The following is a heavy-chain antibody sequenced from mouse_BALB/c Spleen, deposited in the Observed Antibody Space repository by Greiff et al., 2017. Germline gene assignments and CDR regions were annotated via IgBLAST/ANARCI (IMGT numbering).Heavy chain of an antibody. J-gene: IGHJ1*01. V-gene: IGHV3-8*02. CDR2: ISYSGST. CDR3: ARSPAYYGNPYWYFDV. D-gene: IGHD2-10*01. CDR1: GDSITSGY. Sequence: EVKLVESGPSLVKPSQTLSLTCSVTGDSITSGYWNWIRKFPGNKLEYMGYISYSGSTYYNPSLKSRISITRDTSKNQYYLQLNSVTTEDTATYYCARSPAYYGNPYWYFDVWGAGTTVTVSS.